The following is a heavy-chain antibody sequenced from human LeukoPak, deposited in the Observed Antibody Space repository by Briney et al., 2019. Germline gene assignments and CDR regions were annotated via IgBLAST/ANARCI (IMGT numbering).Heavy chain of an antibody. J-gene: IGHJ4*02. V-gene: IGHV4-38-2*01. CDR2: IYYSGST. CDR3: QYQLLSRTFDY. CDR1: GFTFSNYA. D-gene: IGHD2-2*01. Sequence: GSLRLSCAASGFTFSNYAMSWVRQPPGKGLEWIGSIYYSGSTYYNPSLKSRVTISVDTSKNQFSLKLSSVTAADTAVYYCQYQLLSRTFDYWGQGTLVTVSS.